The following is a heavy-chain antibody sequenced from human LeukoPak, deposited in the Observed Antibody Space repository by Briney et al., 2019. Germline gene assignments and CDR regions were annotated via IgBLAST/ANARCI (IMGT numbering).Heavy chain of an antibody. Sequence: GGSLRLSCAASGFTFSSYSMNWVRQAPGKGLEWVSSISSSSSYIYYADSVKGRFTISRDNAKNSLYLQMNSLRAEDTAVYYCARDRLLGELTHPYFDYWGQGTLVTVSS. CDR3: ARDRLLGELTHPYFDY. V-gene: IGHV3-21*01. CDR1: GFTFSSYS. J-gene: IGHJ4*02. D-gene: IGHD3-16*01. CDR2: ISSSSSYI.